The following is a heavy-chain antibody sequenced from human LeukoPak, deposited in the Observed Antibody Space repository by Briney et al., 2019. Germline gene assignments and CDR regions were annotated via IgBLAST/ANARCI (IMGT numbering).Heavy chain of an antibody. CDR2: IYTSGST. Sequence: SSQTLSLTCTVSGGSISSGSYYWSWIRQPAGKGLEWIGRIYTSGSTNYNPSLKSRVTISVDTSKNQFSLKLSSVTAADTAVYYCARDSGSYYSYGYFQHWGQGTLVTVSS. D-gene: IGHD1-26*01. V-gene: IGHV4-61*02. J-gene: IGHJ1*01. CDR3: ARDSGSYYSYGYFQH. CDR1: GGSISSGSYY.